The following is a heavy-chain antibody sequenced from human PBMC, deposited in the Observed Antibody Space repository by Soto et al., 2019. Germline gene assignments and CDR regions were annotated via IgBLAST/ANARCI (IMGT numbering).Heavy chain of an antibody. D-gene: IGHD3-10*01. V-gene: IGHV1-69*01. CDR2: IIPMYGSA. Sequence: VPLVQAGAEVKKPGSSVTVSCNASGGTFSSYAIHGVRQAPGQGLEWMGGIIPMYGSAEYAQRLQGRVTINASETTNTVYIGLTSVTSQVTAGYYCAGVTSMVRGVIDNWVAPWGHGTLVTVSS. CDR3: AGVTSMVRGVIDNWVAP. J-gene: IGHJ5*02. CDR1: GGTFSSYA.